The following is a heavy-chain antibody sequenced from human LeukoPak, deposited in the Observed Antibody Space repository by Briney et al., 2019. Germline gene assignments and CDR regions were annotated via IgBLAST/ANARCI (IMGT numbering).Heavy chain of an antibody. CDR3: ARVDTAMDPFDY. D-gene: IGHD5-18*01. Sequence: GGSLRLSCAASGFTFSNYWMHWVRQAPGKGLVWVSRINSDGSSTTYADSVKGRFTISRDNAKNTLYLQMYSLRAEDTAVYYCARVDTAMDPFDYWGQGTQVTASS. V-gene: IGHV3-74*01. CDR1: GFTFSNYW. CDR2: INSDGSST. J-gene: IGHJ4*02.